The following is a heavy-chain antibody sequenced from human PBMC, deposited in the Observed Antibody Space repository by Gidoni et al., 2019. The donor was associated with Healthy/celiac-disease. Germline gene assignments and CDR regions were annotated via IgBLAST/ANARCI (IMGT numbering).Heavy chain of an antibody. CDR2: ISSSGSTI. Sequence: EVQLVESGGGLVQPGGSLRLSCAASGFTFSSYEMNWVRQAPGKGLEWVSYISSSGSTIYYADSVKGRFTSARDNAKNSLYLQMNSLRAEDTAVYYCARDEIAVAGHPTHMDVWGKGTTVTVSS. V-gene: IGHV3-48*03. D-gene: IGHD6-19*01. J-gene: IGHJ6*03. CDR3: ARDEIAVAGHPTHMDV. CDR1: GFTFSSYE.